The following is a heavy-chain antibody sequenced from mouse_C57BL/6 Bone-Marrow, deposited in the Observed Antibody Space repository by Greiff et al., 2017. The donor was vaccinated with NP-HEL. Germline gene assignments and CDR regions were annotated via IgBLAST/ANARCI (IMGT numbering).Heavy chain of an antibody. D-gene: IGHD2-1*01. J-gene: IGHJ4*01. CDR1: GFNIKDDY. V-gene: IGHV14-4*01. CDR3: TTRGNYSYYYAMDY. CDR2: IDPENGDT. Sequence: VQLQQSGAELVRPGASVKLSCTASGFNIKDDYMHWVKQRPEQGLEWIGWIDPENGDTEYASKFQGKATITADTSSNTAYLQLSSLTSEATAVDYCTTRGNYSYYYAMDYWGQGTSVTVSS.